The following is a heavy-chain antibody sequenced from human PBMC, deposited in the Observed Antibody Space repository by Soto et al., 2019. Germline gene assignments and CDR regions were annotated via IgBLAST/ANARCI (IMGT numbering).Heavy chain of an antibody. CDR2: IYHSGST. CDR1: GGSISSSNW. Sequence: SEILSLTCAVSGGSISSSNWWSWVRQPPGKGLERSGEIYHSGSTNYNPSLKSRVTISVDKSKIQFSLKLSSVTAADTAVYYCFVTATSGFDYWGQGTLVTVSS. J-gene: IGHJ4*02. V-gene: IGHV4-4*02. D-gene: IGHD2-21*02. CDR3: FVTATSGFDY.